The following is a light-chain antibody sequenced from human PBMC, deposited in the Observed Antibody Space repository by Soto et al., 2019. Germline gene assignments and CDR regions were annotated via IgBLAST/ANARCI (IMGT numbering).Light chain of an antibody. J-gene: IGKJ1*01. V-gene: IGKV1-39*01. Sequence: DIQMTQSPSSLSASVGDRVTITCRASQSISTYLHWYQQKPGRAPKLLIYAASSLQTGVPSWFSGSGSGTDFTLTINSLQPEDFATYYCQQYNSYPWTFGQGTKVDI. CDR1: QSISTY. CDR3: QQYNSYPWT. CDR2: AAS.